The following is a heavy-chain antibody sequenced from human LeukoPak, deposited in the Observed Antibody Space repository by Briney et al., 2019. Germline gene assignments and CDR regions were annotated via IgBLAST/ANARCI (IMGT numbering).Heavy chain of an antibody. CDR1: GYTFTGYY. V-gene: IGHV1-2*02. CDR2: INPNSGGT. CDR3: ARKPFIGTGAYHAMDV. D-gene: IGHD1-14*01. J-gene: IGHJ6*02. Sequence: ASVKVSCKASGYTFTGYYMHWVRQAPGQGLEWMGWINPNSGGTNYAQKFQGRVTMTRDTSISTAYMELSRLRSDDTAVYYCARKPFIGTGAYHAMDVWGQGTTVTVSS.